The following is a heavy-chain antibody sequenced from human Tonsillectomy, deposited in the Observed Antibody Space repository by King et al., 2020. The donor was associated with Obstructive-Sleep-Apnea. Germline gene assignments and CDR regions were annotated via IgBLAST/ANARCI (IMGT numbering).Heavy chain of an antibody. V-gene: IGHV1-69*09. D-gene: IGHD3-22*01. CDR2: IIPILGIA. J-gene: IGHJ4*02. CDR1: GGTFSSYA. CDR3: ARSRGRHYYDSSGYYSALDY. Sequence: LQLVQSGAEVKKPGSSVKVSCKASGGTFSSYAISWVRQAPGQGLEWMGGIIPILGIANYAQKFQGRVTITADKSTSTAYMELSSLRSEDTAVYYCARSRGRHYYDSSGYYSALDYWGQGTLVTVSS.